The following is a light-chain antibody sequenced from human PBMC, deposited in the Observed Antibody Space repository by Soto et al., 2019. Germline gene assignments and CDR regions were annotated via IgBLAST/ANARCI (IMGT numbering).Light chain of an antibody. CDR3: QQYNSYST. Sequence: DVQMTQSPSTLSASVGDRVTITCRASQSVTSWLAWYQQKPGKAPELLIYDGSILETGVPSRFSGSGSGKEFALTISSLQPDDLATYYCQQYNSYSTFGQGTK. J-gene: IGKJ1*01. CDR1: QSVTSW. V-gene: IGKV1-5*01. CDR2: DGS.